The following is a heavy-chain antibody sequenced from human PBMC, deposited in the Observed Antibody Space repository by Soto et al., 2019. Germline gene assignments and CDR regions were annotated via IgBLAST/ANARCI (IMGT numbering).Heavy chain of an antibody. V-gene: IGHV1-18*01. CDR1: GYTFTSYG. CDR2: IRAYNGNT. J-gene: IGHJ3*02. CDR3: ATGESSGWYDAFDI. D-gene: IGHD6-19*01. Sequence: ALVKVSCKASGYTFTSYGISWVRQAPGQGIEWKGWIRAYNGNTNYAQKIQGRVTMTTDTSTSTAYMELRSLRSDDTAVYYCATGESSGWYDAFDIWGQGTMVTVSS.